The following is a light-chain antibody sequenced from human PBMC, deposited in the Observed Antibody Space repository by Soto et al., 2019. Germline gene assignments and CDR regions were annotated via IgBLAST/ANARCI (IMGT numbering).Light chain of an antibody. V-gene: IGKV1-12*01. CDR1: RDISNS. J-gene: IGKJ1*01. CDR3: QQTSALPRT. CDR2: GAS. Sequence: DIQMTQSPSSVSASVGDRLTITCRASRDISNSLAWYQQTPGKAPKLLLRGASSLHRGVPSRFSGGGAGTEFTLTISSLQPEDFATYDCQQTSALPRTFGQGTKVDVK.